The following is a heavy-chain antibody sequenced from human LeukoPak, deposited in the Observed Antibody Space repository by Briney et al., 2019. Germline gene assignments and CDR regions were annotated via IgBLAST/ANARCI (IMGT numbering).Heavy chain of an antibody. CDR1: GGSISYHY. J-gene: IGHJ4*02. Sequence: PSESLSLTCSFSGGSISYHYWSWIRQTPGKGLEWIGYIYYSGGTNYNPSLESRVTISVDTSKNQFSLKLSSVTAADTAVYYCASCSVAAADSHYFDSWGQGTLVTVSS. V-gene: IGHV4-59*08. CDR3: ASCSVAAADSHYFDS. CDR2: IYYSGGT. D-gene: IGHD6-25*01.